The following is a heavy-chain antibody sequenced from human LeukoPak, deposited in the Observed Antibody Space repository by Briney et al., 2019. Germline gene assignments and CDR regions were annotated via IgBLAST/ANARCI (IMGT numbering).Heavy chain of an antibody. CDR1: GFTFSSYA. D-gene: IGHD6-19*01. V-gene: IGHV3-30-3*01. J-gene: IGHJ2*01. CDR3: AKDPGYSGWYWYFDL. CDR2: ISYDGSNK. Sequence: GGSLRLSCAASGFTFSSYAMHWVRQAPGKGLEWVAVISYDGSNKYYADSVKGRFTISRDNSKNTLYLQMNSLRAEDTAVYYCAKDPGYSGWYWYFDLWGRGTLVTVSS.